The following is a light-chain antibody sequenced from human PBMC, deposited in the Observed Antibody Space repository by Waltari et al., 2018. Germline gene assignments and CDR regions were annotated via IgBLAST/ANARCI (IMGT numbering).Light chain of an antibody. V-gene: IGKV1-8*01. CDR2: AAS. CDR3: QQYYSYPWT. CDR1: QGVSSY. J-gene: IGKJ1*01. Sequence: AIRLTQSLSSLSASTGDRVTITCRASQGVSSYLAWYQQKPGKAPNLLIYAASTLQSGVPSRFSGSGSGTDFSLIISCLQSEDFATYYCQQYYSYPWTFGQGTKVEI.